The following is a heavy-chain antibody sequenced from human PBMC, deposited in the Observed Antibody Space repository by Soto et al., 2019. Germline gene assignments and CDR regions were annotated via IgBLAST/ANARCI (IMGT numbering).Heavy chain of an antibody. Sequence: QVQLVESGGGVVQPGRSLRLSCAASGFNSSTYAMHWVRQAPGKGLEWVTIISHDGSTKYCADSVKGRFTISRDNSKNTMHLQMNSLKAEDSAVYYCARDRVTLVRGVLLDSGMDVWGQGTTVTVSS. J-gene: IGHJ6*02. CDR3: ARDRVTLVRGVLLDSGMDV. V-gene: IGHV3-30-3*01. CDR2: ISHDGSTK. CDR1: GFNSSTYA. D-gene: IGHD3-10*01.